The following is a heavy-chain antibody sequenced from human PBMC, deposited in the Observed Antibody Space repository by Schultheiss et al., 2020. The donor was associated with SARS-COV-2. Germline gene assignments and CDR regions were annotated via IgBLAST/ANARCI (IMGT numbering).Heavy chain of an antibody. V-gene: IGHV3-21*04. D-gene: IGHD5-18*01. CDR3: AKDRIQLWPFDY. CDR1: GFTFSSYS. Sequence: GGSLRLSCAASGFTFSSYSMNWVRQAPGKGLEWVSSISSSSSSIYYADSVKGRFTISRDNAKNTLYLQMNSLRAEDTAVYYCAKDRIQLWPFDYWGQGTLVTVSS. J-gene: IGHJ4*02. CDR2: ISSSSSSI.